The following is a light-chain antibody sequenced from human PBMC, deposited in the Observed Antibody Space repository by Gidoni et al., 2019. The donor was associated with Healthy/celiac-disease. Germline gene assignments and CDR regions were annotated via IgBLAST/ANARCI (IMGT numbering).Light chain of an antibody. CDR3: QQRSNWPAIT. CDR2: DAS. CDR1: QSVSSY. V-gene: IGKV3-11*01. Sequence: EIVLTQSPATLSLSPGERATLACRASQSVSSYLAWYQQKPGQAPSLVLDDASNRAAGIPARFSCSGAGTDFTLTISSLEPEDFAVYYCQQRSNWPAITFGQGTRLEIK. J-gene: IGKJ5*01.